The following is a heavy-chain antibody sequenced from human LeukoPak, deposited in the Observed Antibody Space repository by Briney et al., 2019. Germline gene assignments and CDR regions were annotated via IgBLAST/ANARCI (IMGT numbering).Heavy chain of an antibody. CDR1: GYTFTSYG. CDR3: ARVTMVRGVIYRRFDP. D-gene: IGHD3-10*01. V-gene: IGHV1-18*01. CDR2: ISAYNGNT. J-gene: IGHJ5*02. Sequence: ASVKVSCKASGYTFTSYGISWVRQAPGQGLEWMGWISAYNGNTNYAQKFQGRVTMTRDTSISTAYMELSRLRSDDTAVYYCARVTMVRGVIYRRFDPWGQGTLVTVSS.